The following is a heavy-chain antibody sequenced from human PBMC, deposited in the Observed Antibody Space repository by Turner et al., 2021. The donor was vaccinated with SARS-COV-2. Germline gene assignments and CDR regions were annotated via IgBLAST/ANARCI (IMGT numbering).Heavy chain of an antibody. Sequence: EVQLVESGGGLVKPGGSLRLSCAASGFTLSSYSMNWVRQAQGKGLERVSSISSSSSYIYYADSVKGRFTISRDNAKNSMYLQMNSLRAEDTAVYYCASIAAADPKYYHYYGMDVWGQGTTVTVSS. V-gene: IGHV3-21*01. CDR2: ISSSSSYI. CDR1: GFTLSSYS. CDR3: ASIAAADPKYYHYYGMDV. D-gene: IGHD6-13*01. J-gene: IGHJ6*02.